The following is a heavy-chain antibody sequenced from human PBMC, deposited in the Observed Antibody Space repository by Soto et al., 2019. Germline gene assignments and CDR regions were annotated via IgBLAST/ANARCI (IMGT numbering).Heavy chain of an antibody. CDR2: INPATGAA. D-gene: IGHD3-3*01. Sequence: QLHLVQSGAVVKKPGASVTVSCSASGYPVTAYYMHWVRQAPGRGLEWMGGINPATGAAKYTQTCQGRVTRARDTATSTVFMELSGRTSEDTAVFYGARGGGVGVAGSAAFDMWGQGTLVTVSS. V-gene: IGHV1-2*02. CDR1: GYPVTAYY. J-gene: IGHJ3*02. CDR3: ARGGGVGVAGSAAFDM.